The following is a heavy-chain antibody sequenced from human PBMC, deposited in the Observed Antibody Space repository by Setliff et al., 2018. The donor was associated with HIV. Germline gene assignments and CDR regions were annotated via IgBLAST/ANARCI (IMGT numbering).Heavy chain of an antibody. Sequence: ASVKVSCKASGYTFTNYFIHWVRQAPGQGLEWMEIVNPSDGSTSNSQKFQGRVTMTRDTSTSTVYMKVNSLRSEDTAVYFCARTSSALTTRGEYYFDYWGQGTLVTVSS. CDR3: ARTSSALTTRGEYYFDY. V-gene: IGHV1-46*01. CDR2: VNPSDGST. CDR1: GYTFTNYF. D-gene: IGHD4-4*01. J-gene: IGHJ4*02.